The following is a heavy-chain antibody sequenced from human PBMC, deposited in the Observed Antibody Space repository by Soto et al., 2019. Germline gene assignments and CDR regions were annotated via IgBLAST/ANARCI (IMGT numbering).Heavy chain of an antibody. Sequence: QVQLVQSGAEVKKPGASVKVSCKASGYTFTSYAMHWVRQAPGQRLEWVGWINAGNGNTKYSQKFQGRVTITRDTSASTAYMEPSSLRSEDTAVYCCARGPGGPDGPGDYWGQGTLVTVSS. CDR2: INAGNGNT. CDR3: ARGPGGPDGPGDY. J-gene: IGHJ4*02. V-gene: IGHV1-3*01. CDR1: GYTFTSYA. D-gene: IGHD2-15*01.